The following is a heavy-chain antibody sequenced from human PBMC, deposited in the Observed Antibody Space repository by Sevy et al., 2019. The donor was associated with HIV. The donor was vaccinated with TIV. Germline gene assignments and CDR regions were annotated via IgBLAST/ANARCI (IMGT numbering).Heavy chain of an antibody. CDR1: GFTFSISA. D-gene: IGHD5-18*01. CDR3: TKGGRSYGDSYFDH. CDR2: ISGSGNSA. Sequence: GGCLRLSCAASGFTFSISAMTWVRQAPGKGLERVSVISGSGNSAYYADSVKGRFTISRDNSKNTLSLQMNSLRAEDTAVYYCTKGGRSYGDSYFDHWGQGTLVTVSS. J-gene: IGHJ4*02. V-gene: IGHV3-23*01.